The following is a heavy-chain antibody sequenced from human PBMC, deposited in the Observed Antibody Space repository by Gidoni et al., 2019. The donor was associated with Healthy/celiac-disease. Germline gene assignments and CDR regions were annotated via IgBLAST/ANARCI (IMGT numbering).Heavy chain of an antibody. J-gene: IGHJ4*02. V-gene: IGHV3-33*01. CDR3: ARAGSGRALPLGY. Sequence: QVQLVESGGGVVQPGRSLRLSCAASGFTFSSYGMHWVRQAPGKGLEWVAVIWYDGSNKYYADSVKGRFTISRDNSKNTLYLQMNSLRAEDTAVYYCARAGSGRALPLGYWGQGTLVTVSS. CDR2: IWYDGSNK. CDR1: GFTFSSYG. D-gene: IGHD1-26*01.